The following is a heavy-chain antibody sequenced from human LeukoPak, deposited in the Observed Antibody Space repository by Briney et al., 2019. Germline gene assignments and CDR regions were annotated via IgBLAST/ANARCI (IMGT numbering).Heavy chain of an antibody. CDR3: ARERRAYCSSTSCPTFSDY. J-gene: IGHJ4*02. CDR2: INHGGST. CDR1: GGSFSGYY. D-gene: IGHD2-2*01. V-gene: IGHV4-34*01. Sequence: SETLSLTCAVYGGSFSGYYWSWIRQPPGKGLEWIGEINHGGSTNYNPSLKSRVTISVDTSKNQFSLKLSSVTAADTAVYYCARERRAYCSSTSCPTFSDYWGQGTLVTVSS.